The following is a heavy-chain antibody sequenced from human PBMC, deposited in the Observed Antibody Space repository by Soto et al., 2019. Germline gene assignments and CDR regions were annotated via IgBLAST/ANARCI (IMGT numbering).Heavy chain of an antibody. J-gene: IGHJ4*02. Sequence: QVQLQESGPGLVKPSETLSLTCTVSGDSISNYYWSWIRQAPGKGLEWIGFIYHSGNTNYNPSLKSRVTMSIDTSKCQFSLKLNSVTAADTAVYYCARDQGIASSGPFDYWGPGTLVTVSS. CDR2: IYHSGNT. D-gene: IGHD6-13*01. CDR3: ARDQGIASSGPFDY. CDR1: GDSISNYY. V-gene: IGHV4-59*01.